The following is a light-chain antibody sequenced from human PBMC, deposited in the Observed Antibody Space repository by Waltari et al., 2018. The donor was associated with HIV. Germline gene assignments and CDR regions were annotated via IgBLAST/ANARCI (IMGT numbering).Light chain of an antibody. CDR2: EVN. CDR1: SSDVGSNV. V-gene: IGLV2-23*02. Sequence: QSALTQPASVSGSPGQSITIACPGSSSDVGSNVVSWYQQHPGKVPKLLISEVNKRPSGVSNRFSGSKSGNTASLTISGLQAEDEADYYCCSYSITSTSVLFGGGTKVTVV. J-gene: IGLJ2*01. CDR3: CSYSITSTSVL.